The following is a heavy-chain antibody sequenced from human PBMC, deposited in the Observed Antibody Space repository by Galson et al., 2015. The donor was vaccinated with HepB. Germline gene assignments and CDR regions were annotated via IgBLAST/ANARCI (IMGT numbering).Heavy chain of an antibody. J-gene: IGHJ4*02. D-gene: IGHD3/OR15-3a*01. CDR3: AKEWTAFDN. CDR1: GFMFNGHR. V-gene: IGHV3-30-3*02. CDR2: ISFDAVNK. Sequence: SLRLSCAASGFMFNGHRMHWVRQAPGKGLEWVALISFDAVNKFYADSVKGRFTISRDNSNNTLFLQMSSLRPEDTAVYYCAKEWTAFDNWGQGTLVTVSS.